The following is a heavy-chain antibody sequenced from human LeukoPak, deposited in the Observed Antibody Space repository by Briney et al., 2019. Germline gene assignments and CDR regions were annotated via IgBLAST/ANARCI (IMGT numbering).Heavy chain of an antibody. CDR2: IYVSGAT. CDR3: ARHPPEYYDSSGFAFDL. Sequence: SEALSLTCTVSGGSISGYYWSWIRQSPGRALEGIGYIYVSGATRYNPSLESRVSISEDTSKNQFSLRLSSVTAADTAVYFCARHPPEYYDSSGFAFDLWGQGTMVTVSS. D-gene: IGHD3-22*01. V-gene: IGHV4-59*08. J-gene: IGHJ3*01. CDR1: GGSISGYY.